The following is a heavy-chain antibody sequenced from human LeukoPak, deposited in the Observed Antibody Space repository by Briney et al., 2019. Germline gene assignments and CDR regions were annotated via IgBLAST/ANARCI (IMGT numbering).Heavy chain of an antibody. J-gene: IGHJ4*02. Sequence: PSETLSLTCAVSGYSISRGYYWGWIRQPPGKGLGWIGSIYHSGSTYYNPSLKSRVTISVDTSKNQFSLKLSSVTAADTAVYYCARDIGNGGSFSFDYWGEGALGTVSS. D-gene: IGHD1-26*01. V-gene: IGHV4-38-2*02. CDR1: GYSISRGYY. CDR3: ARDIGNGGSFSFDY. CDR2: IYHSGST.